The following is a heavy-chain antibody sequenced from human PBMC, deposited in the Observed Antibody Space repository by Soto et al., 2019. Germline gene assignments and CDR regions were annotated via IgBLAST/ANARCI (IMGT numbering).Heavy chain of an antibody. CDR2: INHSGST. Sequence: PSETLSLTCAVYGGSFSGYYWSWIRQPPGKGLEWVGEINHSGSTNYNPSLKSRVTISVDTSKNQFSLKLSSVTAADTAVYYCTKGDSSGYFDPSSGYSTPDHWGQGTLVTVSS. CDR1: GGSFSGYY. V-gene: IGHV4-34*01. D-gene: IGHD3-3*01. J-gene: IGHJ5*02. CDR3: TKGDSSGYFDPSSGYSTPDH.